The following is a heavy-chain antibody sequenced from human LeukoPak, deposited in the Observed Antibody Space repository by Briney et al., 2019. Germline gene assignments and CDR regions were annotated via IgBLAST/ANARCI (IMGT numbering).Heavy chain of an antibody. CDR1: GFTFSEHN. D-gene: IGHD5-12*01. CDR3: ARGRGIPGYSGYDFGDY. CDR2: ISSSSSYI. V-gene: IGHV3-21*01. Sequence: PGGSLRLSCAASGFTFSEHNMNWVRQAPGKGLEWVSSISSSSSYIYYADSVKGRFTISRDNAKNSLYLQMNSLRAEDTAVYYCARGRGIPGYSGYDFGDYWGQGTLVTVSS. J-gene: IGHJ4*02.